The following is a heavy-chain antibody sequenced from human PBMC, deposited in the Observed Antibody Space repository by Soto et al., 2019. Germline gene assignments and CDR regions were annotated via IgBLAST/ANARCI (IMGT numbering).Heavy chain of an antibody. Sequence: EVQLVESGGCLVKPGGSLRLSCAASGFSFSLYTMNWVRQAPGKGLEWVSSIGPSSNSIYYADPVKGRFTSSRDNAKNSLYLQMNSLRGEDTAVYYCANGGTAAGTIRQWGQGTLVTVSS. CDR1: GFSFSLYT. J-gene: IGHJ4*02. V-gene: IGHV3-21*01. D-gene: IGHD6-13*01. CDR2: IGPSSNSI. CDR3: ANGGTAAGTIRQ.